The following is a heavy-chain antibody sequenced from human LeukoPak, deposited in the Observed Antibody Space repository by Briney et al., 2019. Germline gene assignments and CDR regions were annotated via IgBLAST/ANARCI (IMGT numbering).Heavy chain of an antibody. CDR3: AKDSIGYDSSGLVDY. CDR2: IYGGGST. D-gene: IGHD3-22*01. Sequence: GGSLRLSCAATRLSVSSNFMSWVRQAPGKGLEWVSVIYGGGSTYYADSVKGRFAISRDNSKNTLYLQMNSLRAEDTAVYYCAKDSIGYDSSGLVDYWGQGTLVTVSS. J-gene: IGHJ4*02. V-gene: IGHV3-53*05. CDR1: RLSVSSNF.